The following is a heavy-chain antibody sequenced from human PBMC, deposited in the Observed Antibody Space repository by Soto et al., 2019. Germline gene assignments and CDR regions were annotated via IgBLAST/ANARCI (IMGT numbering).Heavy chain of an antibody. CDR2: ISSSSSYI. CDR1: GFTFSSYS. V-gene: IGHV3-21*01. Sequence: GESLKISCAASGFTFSSYSMNWVRQAPGKGLEWVSSISSSSSYIYYADSVKGRFTISRDNAKNSLYLQMNSLRAEDTAVYYCARARLRQLVFYDAFDIWGQGTMVTVSS. J-gene: IGHJ3*02. CDR3: ARARLRQLVFYDAFDI. D-gene: IGHD5-12*01.